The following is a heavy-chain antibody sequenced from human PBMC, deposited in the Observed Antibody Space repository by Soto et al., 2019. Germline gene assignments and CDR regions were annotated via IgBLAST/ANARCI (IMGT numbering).Heavy chain of an antibody. D-gene: IGHD3-16*01. CDR3: ARAPAEYYDDRGKGMRYLDS. J-gene: IGHJ4*01. Sequence: SETQSLTCTVSGGSVNGYYWSWIRQPPGKGLEWIGYVHYSGVTHYNPSLQSRVTMSIDTSNNRFSLRLNSVTAPDTAVYYCARAPAEYYDDRGKGMRYLDSWGHVALVTVYS. CDR1: GGSVNGYY. V-gene: IGHV4-59*02. CDR2: VHYSGVT.